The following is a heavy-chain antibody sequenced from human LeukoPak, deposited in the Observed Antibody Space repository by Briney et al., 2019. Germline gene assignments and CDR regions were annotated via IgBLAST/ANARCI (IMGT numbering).Heavy chain of an antibody. Sequence: GSVKLSCKASGYTFTSYDINWVRQATGQGLEWVGWMNPNSGNTGYARKFQGRVTMTRSTSISTAYMELSSLRSEDTAVYYCARLRNDFWSGYRGTYYFDYWGQGTLVTVSS. CDR3: ARLRNDFWSGYRGTYYFDY. V-gene: IGHV1-8*01. D-gene: IGHD3-3*01. CDR1: GYTFTSYD. CDR2: MNPNSGNT. J-gene: IGHJ4*02.